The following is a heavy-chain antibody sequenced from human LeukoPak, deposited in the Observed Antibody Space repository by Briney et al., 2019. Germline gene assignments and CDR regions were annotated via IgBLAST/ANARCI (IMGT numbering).Heavy chain of an antibody. CDR1: GFTFSSYA. Sequence: GGSLRLSCAASGFTFSSYAMSWVRQAPGKGLEWVSAISGSGGSTYYADSVKGRFTISRDNSKNTLYLQMSSLRAEDTAVYYCAKDNYYDSSGYYGYWGQGTLVTVSS. D-gene: IGHD3-22*01. J-gene: IGHJ4*02. CDR3: AKDNYYDSSGYYGY. V-gene: IGHV3-23*01. CDR2: ISGSGGST.